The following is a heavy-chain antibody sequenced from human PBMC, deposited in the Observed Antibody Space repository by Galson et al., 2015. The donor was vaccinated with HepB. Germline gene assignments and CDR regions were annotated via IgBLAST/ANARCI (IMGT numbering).Heavy chain of an antibody. V-gene: IGHV3-21*01. CDR3: ARDRRKWLVLHSVSMPVDY. CDR1: GFTFSSYS. Sequence: SLRLSCAASGFTFSSYSMNWVRQAPGKGLEWVSSISSGSSDIYYADSVKSRFTISRDNAKNSLYLHMNSLRAEDKAVYYCARDRRKWLVLHSVSMPVDYWGQGTLVTVSS. D-gene: IGHD6-19*01. J-gene: IGHJ4*02. CDR2: ISSGSSDI.